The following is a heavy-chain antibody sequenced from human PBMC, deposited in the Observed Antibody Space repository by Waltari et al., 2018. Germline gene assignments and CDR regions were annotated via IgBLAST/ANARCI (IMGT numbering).Heavy chain of an antibody. Sequence: QVQLQESGPGLVKPSETLSLTCTVCGGYISSYYWSWIRQPPGKGLEWLGYIYYSGSTNYNPSLKSRVTISVDTSKNQFSLKLSSVTAADTAVYYCARDHPPYYDSIVAFDIWGQGTMVTVSS. CDR3: ARDHPPYYDSIVAFDI. CDR1: GGYISSYY. CDR2: IYYSGST. J-gene: IGHJ3*02. V-gene: IGHV4-59*01. D-gene: IGHD3-22*01.